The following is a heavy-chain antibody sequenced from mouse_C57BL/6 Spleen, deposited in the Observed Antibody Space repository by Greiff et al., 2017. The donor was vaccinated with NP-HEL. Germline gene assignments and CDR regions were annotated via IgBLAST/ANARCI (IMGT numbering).Heavy chain of an antibody. CDR3: ARSPTEAMDY. Sequence: QVQLQQPGAELVRPGSSVKLSCKASGYTFTSYWMDWVKQRPGQGLEWIGNIYPSDSETHYNQKFKDKATLTVDKSSSTAYMQLSSLTSEDSAVYYCARSPTEAMDYWGQGTSVTVSS. CDR2: IYPSDSET. D-gene: IGHD1-1*01. V-gene: IGHV1-61*01. CDR1: GYTFTSYW. J-gene: IGHJ4*01.